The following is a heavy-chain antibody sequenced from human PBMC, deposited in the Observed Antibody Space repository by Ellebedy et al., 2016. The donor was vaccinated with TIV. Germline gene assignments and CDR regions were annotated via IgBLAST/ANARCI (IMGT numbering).Heavy chain of an antibody. V-gene: IGHV3-23*01. Sequence: PGGSLRLSCAASGFTFSSYAMSWVRQAPGKGLEWVSAISGSGGSTYYADSVKGRFTISRANSKNTLYLQMNSLRAEGTTVYYCAKTYYYDSSGWDWFDPWGQGTLVTVSS. CDR2: ISGSGGST. CDR1: GFTFSSYA. CDR3: AKTYYYDSSGWDWFDP. D-gene: IGHD3-22*01. J-gene: IGHJ5*02.